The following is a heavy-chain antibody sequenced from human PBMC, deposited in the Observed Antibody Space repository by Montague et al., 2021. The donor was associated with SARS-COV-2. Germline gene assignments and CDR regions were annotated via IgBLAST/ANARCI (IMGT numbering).Heavy chain of an antibody. Sequence: SETLSLTCTVSGGSLSSGLFYWGWIRQPPGKGLEWIGSIHNGGTTTNNPSLKSRVTLSADSSKNQFSLRLDSMTAADTAVYYCARHLAYCAGDCYPDYFDYWGLGTLVTVPS. J-gene: IGHJ4*02. CDR1: GGSLSSGLFY. D-gene: IGHD2-21*01. CDR2: IHNGGTT. CDR3: ARHLAYCAGDCYPDYFDY. V-gene: IGHV4-39*01.